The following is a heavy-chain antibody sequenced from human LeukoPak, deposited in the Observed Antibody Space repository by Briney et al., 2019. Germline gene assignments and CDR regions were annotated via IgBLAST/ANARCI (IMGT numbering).Heavy chain of an antibody. D-gene: IGHD3-10*01. CDR2: ISWNRGSI. CDR1: GFTFDDYA. V-gene: IGHV3-9*03. CDR3: AKAQVPYYGSGSYYDY. Sequence: PGGSLRLSCAASGFTFDDYAMHWVRQAPGKGLEWVSGISWNRGSIGYADSVKGRFTISRDNAKNSLYLQMNSLRAEDMALYYCAKAQVPYYGSGSYYDYWGQETLVTVSS. J-gene: IGHJ4*02.